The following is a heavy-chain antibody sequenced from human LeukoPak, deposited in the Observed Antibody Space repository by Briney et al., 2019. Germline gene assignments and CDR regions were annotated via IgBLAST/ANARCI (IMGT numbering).Heavy chain of an antibody. D-gene: IGHD3-9*01. Sequence: GGSLRLSCAASGFTFSSYSMNWVRQAPGKGLEWASSISSSSSYIYYADSVKGRFTISRDNAKNSLYLQMNSLRAEDTAVYYCARVELYFDWLWTFDYWGQGTLVTVSS. J-gene: IGHJ4*02. CDR2: ISSSSSYI. V-gene: IGHV3-21*01. CDR3: ARVELYFDWLWTFDY. CDR1: GFTFSSYS.